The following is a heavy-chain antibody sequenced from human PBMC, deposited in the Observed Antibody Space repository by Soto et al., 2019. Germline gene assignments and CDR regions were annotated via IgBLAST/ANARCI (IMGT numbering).Heavy chain of an antibody. CDR2: IWYDGSNK. V-gene: IGHV3-33*01. D-gene: IGHD6-19*01. CDR1: GFTFSNYG. CDR3: ARDLKDSSGWNAFDY. Sequence: QVQLVESGGGVVQPGRSPSLSCAASGFTFSNYGMYWVRQAPGKGLEWVAIIWYDGSNKYYADSVKGRFTISRDNSKNTLYLQMNSLRAEDTAVYYCARDLKDSSGWNAFDYWGQGTLVTVSS. J-gene: IGHJ4*02.